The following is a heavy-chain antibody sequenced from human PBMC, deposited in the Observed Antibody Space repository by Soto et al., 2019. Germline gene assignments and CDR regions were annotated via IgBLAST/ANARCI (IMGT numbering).Heavy chain of an antibody. CDR3: AKLTRGYCSGDSCPTWFDP. D-gene: IGHD2-15*01. V-gene: IGHV3-7*05. Sequence: GALSLCCAATGFTLRNSRMSWVRQAPGKGLEWVANIKQDGSDTYYVDSVKGRFTISRDNAKNTLYLQMNSLRAEDTAVYYCAKLTRGYCSGDSCPTWFDPWAQGTLVNVSS. J-gene: IGHJ5*02. CDR2: IKQDGSDT. CDR1: GFTLRNSR.